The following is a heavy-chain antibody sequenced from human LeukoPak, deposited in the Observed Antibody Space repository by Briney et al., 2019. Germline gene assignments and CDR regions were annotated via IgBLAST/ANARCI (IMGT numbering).Heavy chain of an antibody. CDR3: AKDTPAMVRGVIGDYNWFDP. Sequence: GGSLRLSCAASGFTFSSYGMHWVRQAPGKGLEWVAFIRYDGSNKYYADSVKGRFTISRDNSKNTLYLQMNSLRAEDTAVYYRAKDTPAMVRGVIGDYNWFDPWGQGTLVTVSS. D-gene: IGHD3-10*01. CDR2: IRYDGSNK. J-gene: IGHJ5*02. V-gene: IGHV3-30*02. CDR1: GFTFSSYG.